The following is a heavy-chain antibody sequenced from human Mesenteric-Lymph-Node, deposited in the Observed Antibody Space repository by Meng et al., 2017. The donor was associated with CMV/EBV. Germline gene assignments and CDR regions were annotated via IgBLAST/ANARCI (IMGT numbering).Heavy chain of an antibody. CDR2: INDGGDNI. CDR3: VRIREAGTTNQVFAA. Sequence: GGSLRLSCAASGFTFSSYWMSWVRQAPGKGLEWISYINDGGDNIFYTDSVRGRFTISRDDAKNSLYLEMNSLRAEDTALYYCVRIREAGTTNQVFAAWGQGTLVTVSS. CDR1: GFTFSSYW. J-gene: IGHJ4*02. V-gene: IGHV3-48*04. D-gene: IGHD1-7*01.